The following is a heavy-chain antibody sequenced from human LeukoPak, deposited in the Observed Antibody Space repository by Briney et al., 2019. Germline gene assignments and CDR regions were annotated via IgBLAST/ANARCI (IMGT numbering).Heavy chain of an antibody. Sequence: SQTLSLTCAVSGGSISSGGYSWSWIRQPPGKGLEWIGYIYHSGSTYYNPSLKSRVTISVDRSKNQFSLKLSSVTAVDTAVYYCARKENVYYYFDYWGQGTLVTVSS. D-gene: IGHD3-10*01. V-gene: IGHV4-30-2*01. CDR3: ARKENVYYYFDY. CDR2: IYHSGST. J-gene: IGHJ4*02. CDR1: GGSISSGGYS.